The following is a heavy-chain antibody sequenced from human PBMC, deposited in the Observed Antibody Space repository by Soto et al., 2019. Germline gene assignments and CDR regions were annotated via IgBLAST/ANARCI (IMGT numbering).Heavy chain of an antibody. CDR1: GFTFSTSN. CDR3: AGASRLVATHVFDC. D-gene: IGHD2-8*02. CDR2: ISISGGYK. V-gene: IGHV3-21*01. J-gene: IGHJ4*02. Sequence: PVGSLRLSCAASGFTFSTSNMNWVRQAPGKGLEWVSFISISGGYKYYADSVKGRFTISRDNANNSLYLEMSSLRAEDTAVYYCAGASRLVATHVFDCWGQGTLGTVSS.